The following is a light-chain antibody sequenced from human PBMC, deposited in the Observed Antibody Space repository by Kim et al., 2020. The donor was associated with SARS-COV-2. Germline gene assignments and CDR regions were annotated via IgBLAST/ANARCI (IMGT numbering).Light chain of an antibody. CDR2: DVT. V-gene: IGLV2-14*03. CDR3: SSYTGSSTNV. J-gene: IGLJ1*01. CDR1: SRDIGDYNY. Sequence: QSALTQPASVSGSPGQSITISCTGTSRDIGDYNYVSWYQQHPGKAPQLIIYDVTDRPSGVSNRFSGSKSGNTASLTISGLQAEDEAEYYCSSYTGSSTNVFGTGTKVTVL.